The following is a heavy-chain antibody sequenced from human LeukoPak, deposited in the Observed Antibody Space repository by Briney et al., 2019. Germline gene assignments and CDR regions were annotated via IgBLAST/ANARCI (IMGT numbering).Heavy chain of an antibody. CDR2: IYYSGST. V-gene: IGHV4-39*07. CDR1: GGSISSSSYY. D-gene: IGHD6-19*01. Sequence: PSETLSLTCTVSGGSISSSSYYWGWIRQPPGKGLEWIGSIYYSGSTYYNPSLKSRVTISVDTSKNQFSLKLSSVTAADTAVYYCARAGEQWLIAFDIWGQGTMVTVSS. CDR3: ARAGEQWLIAFDI. J-gene: IGHJ3*02.